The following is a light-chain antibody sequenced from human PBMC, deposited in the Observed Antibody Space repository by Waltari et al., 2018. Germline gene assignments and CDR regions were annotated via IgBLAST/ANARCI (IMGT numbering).Light chain of an antibody. V-gene: IGKV3-20*01. CDR3: QHYVRLPAT. Sequence: IVLTQSPGTLSLSPGERATLSRRASQSVGGTLAWYQQKPGQAPRLLMYGASIRAPGTPDRCSGTGSGTDFSLTISRLEPEDFAVYYCQHYVRLPATFGQGTKVEIK. CDR2: GAS. CDR1: QSVGGT. J-gene: IGKJ1*01.